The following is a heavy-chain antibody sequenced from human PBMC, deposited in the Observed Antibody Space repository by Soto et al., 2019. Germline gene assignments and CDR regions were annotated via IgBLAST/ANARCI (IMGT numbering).Heavy chain of an antibody. J-gene: IGHJ4*02. D-gene: IGHD5-12*01. CDR1: GFTFSSYG. Sequence: GGSLRLSCAASGFTFSSYGMHWVRQAPGKGLEWVAVIWYDGSNKYYADSVKGRFTISRDNSKNTLYLQMNSLRAEDTAVYYCARDRAHDIVATSYYFDYWGQGTLVTVSS. CDR3: ARDRAHDIVATSYYFDY. CDR2: IWYDGSNK. V-gene: IGHV3-33*01.